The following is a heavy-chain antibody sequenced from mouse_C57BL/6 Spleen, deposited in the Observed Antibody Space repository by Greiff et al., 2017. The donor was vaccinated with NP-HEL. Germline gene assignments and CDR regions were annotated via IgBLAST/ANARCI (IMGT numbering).Heavy chain of an antibody. CDR1: GYTFTSYT. J-gene: IGHJ4*01. D-gene: IGHD2-4*01. CDR2: INPSSGYT. Sequence: VQLQQSGAELARPGASVKMSCKASGYTFTSYTMHWVKQRPGQGLEWIGYINPSSGYTKYNQKFKDKATLTADKSSSTAYMQLSSLTSEDSAVYYCARWALGGLQGAMDYWGQGTSVTVSS. CDR3: ARWALGGLQGAMDY. V-gene: IGHV1-4*01.